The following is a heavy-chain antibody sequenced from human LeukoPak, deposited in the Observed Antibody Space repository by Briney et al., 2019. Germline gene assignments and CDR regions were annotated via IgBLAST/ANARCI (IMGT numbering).Heavy chain of an antibody. D-gene: IGHD5-18*01. V-gene: IGHV3-66*01. CDR1: GFTVCSNY. J-gene: IGHJ4*02. Sequence: GGSLRLSCAALGFTVCSNYMSWVRQAPGKGLEWVSVIYSSGATYYADSVKGRFTISRDNSKNTVFLQMNSLRAEDTAVYHCARDALGRGSSYLTGDQWGQGTLVTVSA. CDR2: IYSSGAT. CDR3: ARDALGRGSSYLTGDQ.